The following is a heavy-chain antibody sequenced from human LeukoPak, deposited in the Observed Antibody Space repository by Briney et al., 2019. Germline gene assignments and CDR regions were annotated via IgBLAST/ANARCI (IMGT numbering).Heavy chain of an antibody. V-gene: IGHV4-39*01. CDR1: GGSISSSSYY. CDR3: ARQYSSSSIDGPFDY. Sequence: SETLSLTCTVSGGSISSSSYYWGWIRQPPGKELEWIGSIYYSGSTYYNPSLKSRVTISVDTSKNQFSLKLSSVTAADTAVYYCARQYSSSSIDGPFDYWGQGTLVTVSS. CDR2: IYYSGST. D-gene: IGHD6-6*01. J-gene: IGHJ4*02.